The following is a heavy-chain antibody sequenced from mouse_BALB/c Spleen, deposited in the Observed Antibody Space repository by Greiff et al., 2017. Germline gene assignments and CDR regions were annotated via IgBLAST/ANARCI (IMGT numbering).Heavy chain of an antibody. D-gene: IGHD2-3*01. V-gene: IGHV14-1*02. CDR1: GFTFTDYY. Sequence: VQLQQSGAELVRPGALVKLSCKASGFTFTDYYMHWVKQRPEQGLEWIGWIYPENGNTNYDPKFKGKATITADTSSNTAYLQLSSLTSEDTAVYCGARSWAMSKDYFDYWGQGTTVTVSS. CDR3: ARSWAMSKDYFDY. J-gene: IGHJ2*01. CDR2: IYPENGNT.